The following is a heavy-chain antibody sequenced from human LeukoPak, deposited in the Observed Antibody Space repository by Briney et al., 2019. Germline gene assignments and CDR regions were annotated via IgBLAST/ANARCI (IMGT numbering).Heavy chain of an antibody. D-gene: IGHD2-2*01. CDR2: IYTSGST. Sequence: SETLSLTCTVSGGSISSYYWSWIRQPAGKGLEWIGRIYTSGSTNYNPSLKSRVTISVDTSKNQFSLKLSSVTAADTAVYYCARVVRYCSSTSCPNWFDPWGQGTLVTVSS. CDR3: ARVVRYCSSTSCPNWFDP. V-gene: IGHV4-4*07. J-gene: IGHJ5*02. CDR1: GGSISSYY.